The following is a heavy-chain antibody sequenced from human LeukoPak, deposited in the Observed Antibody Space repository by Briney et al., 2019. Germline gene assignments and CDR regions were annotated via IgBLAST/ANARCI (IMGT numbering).Heavy chain of an antibody. J-gene: IGHJ4*02. CDR1: GYIFTSYY. D-gene: IGHD3-10*01. V-gene: IGHV1-46*01. CDR3: ATNYYGSGSYSFDY. CDR2: INPSGGSA. Sequence: ASVKVSCKASGYIFTSYYMHWVRQAPGQGLEWMGIINPSGGSASYAQKFQGRVTMTRDMSTSTVYMELSSLRSEDTAVYYCATNYYGSGSYSFDYWGQGTLVTVSS.